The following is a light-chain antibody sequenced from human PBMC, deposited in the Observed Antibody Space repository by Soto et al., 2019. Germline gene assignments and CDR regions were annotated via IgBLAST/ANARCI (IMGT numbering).Light chain of an antibody. V-gene: IGLV4-69*01. CDR2: LNNDGSH. Sequence: QLVLTQSPSASASLGASVKLTCTLSSGHSSYAIACHQQQPEKGPRYLMKLNNDGSHNKGDGIPDRFSGSSSGAERYLTISSLQSEDEADYYCQTWGTGFLVFGGGTKLTVL. J-gene: IGLJ3*02. CDR1: SGHSSYA. CDR3: QTWGTGFLV.